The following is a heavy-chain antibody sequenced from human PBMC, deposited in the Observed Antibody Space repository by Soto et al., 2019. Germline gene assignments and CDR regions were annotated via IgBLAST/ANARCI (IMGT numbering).Heavy chain of an antibody. CDR2: ITVGSSHI. D-gene: IGHD3-16*01. CDR3: SRSPEVGVRGAY. Sequence: SLRLSCTGSGFPFSAYNINWVRQAPGKGLEWVSSITVGSSHIYQPNSMKGRFTISRDDAKNSVYLQIDSLRDEDTALYYCSRSPEVGVRGAYWGQGTLVTVSS. J-gene: IGHJ4*02. V-gene: IGHV3-21*01. CDR1: GFPFSAYN.